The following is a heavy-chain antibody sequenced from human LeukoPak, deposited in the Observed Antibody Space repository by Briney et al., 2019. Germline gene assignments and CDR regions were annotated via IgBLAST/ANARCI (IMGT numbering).Heavy chain of an antibody. V-gene: IGHV4-34*01. Sequence: SETLSLTCADYGGSFSGYYWSWIRQPPGKGLEWIGEINHSGSTNYNPSLKSRVTISVDTSKNQFSLKLSSVTAADTAVYYCARTPTYYYDSSGYYPFDYWGQGTLVTVSS. CDR3: ARTPTYYYDSSGYYPFDY. CDR2: INHSGST. CDR1: GGSFSGYY. J-gene: IGHJ4*02. D-gene: IGHD3-22*01.